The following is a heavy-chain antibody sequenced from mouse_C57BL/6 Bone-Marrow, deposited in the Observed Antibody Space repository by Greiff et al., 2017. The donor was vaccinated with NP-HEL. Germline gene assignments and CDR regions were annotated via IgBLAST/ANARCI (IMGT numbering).Heavy chain of an antibody. V-gene: IGHV2-4*01. J-gene: IGHJ4*01. Sequence: VQGVESGPGLVQPSQSLSITCTVSGFSLTSYGVHWVRQPPGKGLEWLGVIWSGGSTDYNAAFISRLSISKDNSKSQVFFKMNSLQADDTAIYYCAKNYYSNYYAMDYWGQGTSVTVSS. CDR2: IWSGGST. D-gene: IGHD2-5*01. CDR1: GFSLTSYG. CDR3: AKNYYSNYYAMDY.